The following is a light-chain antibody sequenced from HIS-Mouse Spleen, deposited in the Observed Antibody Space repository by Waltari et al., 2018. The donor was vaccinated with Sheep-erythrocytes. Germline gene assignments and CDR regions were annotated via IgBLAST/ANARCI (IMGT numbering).Light chain of an antibody. Sequence: SYELTQPPSVSVSPGQTASITCSGDKLGDKYACWYQQKPGQSPVLVIYQDSKRPSGIPERFSGSTSGTTATLTISGTQAMDEADYYCQAWDSSTAVFGGGTKLTVL. CDR1: KLGDKY. J-gene: IGLJ2*01. CDR2: QDS. CDR3: QAWDSSTAV. V-gene: IGLV3-1*01.